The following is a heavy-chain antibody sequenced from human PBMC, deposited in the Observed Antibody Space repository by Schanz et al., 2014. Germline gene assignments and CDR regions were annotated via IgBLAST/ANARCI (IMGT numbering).Heavy chain of an antibody. CDR2: INPKSGER. CDR1: GYTFTGHR. CDR3: AKDDRFSEWSRLGQ. D-gene: IGHD3-3*01. Sequence: QVLLVQSGAEVKKPGASVKVSCKASGYTFTGHRMHWVRQAPGQGPEWMGWINPKSGERTYVQTLQGRVTMSTDTSINTVYMELSSLTSDDTAVYYCAKDDRFSEWSRLGQWGQGTLVTVSS. J-gene: IGHJ4*02. V-gene: IGHV1-2*02.